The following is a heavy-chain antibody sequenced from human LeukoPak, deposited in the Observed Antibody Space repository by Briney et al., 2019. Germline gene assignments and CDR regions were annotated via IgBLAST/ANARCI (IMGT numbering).Heavy chain of an antibody. CDR2: ISSSSSYI. V-gene: IGHV3-21*01. CDR1: GFTFSSYS. Sequence: GGSLRLSCAASGFTFSSYSMNWVRQAPGKGLEWVSSISSSSSYIYYADSVKGRFTISRDNAKNSLYLQMNSLRAEDTAVYYCARDFYYDSSGYYYEDAFDIWGQGTMVTVSS. CDR3: ARDFYYDSSGYYYEDAFDI. D-gene: IGHD3-22*01. J-gene: IGHJ3*02.